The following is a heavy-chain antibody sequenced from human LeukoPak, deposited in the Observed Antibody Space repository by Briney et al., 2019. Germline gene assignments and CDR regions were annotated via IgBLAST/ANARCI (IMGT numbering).Heavy chain of an antibody. Sequence: GWSLRLSCAASGFTFSSYGMHWVRQAPGKGLEWVAFIRYDGSNKYYADSVKGRFTISRDNSKNTLYLQMNSLRAEDTAVYYCAKDGDSSGYLTYFDYWGQGTLVTVSS. CDR2: IRYDGSNK. CDR3: AKDGDSSGYLTYFDY. CDR1: GFTFSSYG. J-gene: IGHJ4*02. D-gene: IGHD3-22*01. V-gene: IGHV3-30*02.